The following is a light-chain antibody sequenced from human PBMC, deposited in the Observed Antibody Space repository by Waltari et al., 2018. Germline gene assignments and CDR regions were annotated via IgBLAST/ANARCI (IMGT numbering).Light chain of an antibody. J-gene: IGKJ4*01. CDR1: QDISNY. Sequence: DIQMTQSPASRSASVGDRGTSTGQASQDISNYLNWYQHNPGTAPKLLISDASNLETGVPSRFSGSGSGTAFTFTILSPQPEAIATYYCHQYDHLLLTFGGGTKVEIK. CDR3: HQYDHLLLT. V-gene: IGKV1-33*01. CDR2: DAS.